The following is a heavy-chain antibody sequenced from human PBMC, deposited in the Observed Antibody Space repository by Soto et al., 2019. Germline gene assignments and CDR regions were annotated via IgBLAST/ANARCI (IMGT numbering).Heavy chain of an antibody. J-gene: IGHJ6*03. CDR2: IYYIGST. V-gene: IGHV4-39*01. D-gene: IGHD6-13*01. Sequence: QLQLQESGPGLVKPAETLSVTCTVSGGPISSSNHYWGWIRQPPGKGLEWIGSIYYIGSTYYNPSVQSRVTISVDTSKNQFSLKVKSVTAADTAVYFCARLGDRVNYYYMDVWGKGTTVTVS. CDR3: ARLGDRVNYYYMDV. CDR1: GGPISSSNHY.